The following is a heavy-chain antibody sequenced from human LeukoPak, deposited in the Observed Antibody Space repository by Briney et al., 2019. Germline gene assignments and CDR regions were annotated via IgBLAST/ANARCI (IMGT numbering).Heavy chain of an antibody. CDR1: GFTFSSYG. CDR2: ISGSGGST. V-gene: IGHV3-23*01. CDR3: ANQDGYLNY. Sequence: GGSLRLSCAASGFTFSSYGMSWVRQAPGKGLEWVSAISGSGGSTYYADSVKGRFTISRDNSKNTLYLQMNSLRAEVTAVYYCANQDGYLNYWGQGTLVTVSS. J-gene: IGHJ4*02. D-gene: IGHD5-24*01.